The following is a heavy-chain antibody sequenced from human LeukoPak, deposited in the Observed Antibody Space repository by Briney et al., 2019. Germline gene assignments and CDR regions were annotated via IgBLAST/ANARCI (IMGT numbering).Heavy chain of an antibody. Sequence: GGSLRLSCTASGFSFSGHWVHWARQLPGKGLVWVSSISPTGSTTSYADSVKGRFTVSRDNAKNTLYLQVNNLRAEDTAVYYCARGPNSNWSGLDFWGQGTLLTVSS. J-gene: IGHJ4*02. CDR3: ARGPNSNWSGLDF. CDR2: ISPTGSTT. CDR1: GFSFSGHW. D-gene: IGHD6-6*01. V-gene: IGHV3-74*01.